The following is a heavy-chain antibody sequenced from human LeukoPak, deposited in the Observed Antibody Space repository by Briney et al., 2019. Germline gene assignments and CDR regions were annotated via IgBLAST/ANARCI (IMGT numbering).Heavy chain of an antibody. CDR3: ARGLASGYPPIPFDY. CDR1: GYSISTGYY. V-gene: IGHV4-38-2*02. D-gene: IGHD5-12*01. J-gene: IGHJ4*02. CDR2: IYHTGST. Sequence: SETLSLTCTVSGYSISTGYYWDWIRQPPGKGLEWIGSIYHTGSTYHNPSLKSRVTISVDTSKNQFSLSLDSVTAADTAVYYCARGLASGYPPIPFDYWGQGTLVTVSS.